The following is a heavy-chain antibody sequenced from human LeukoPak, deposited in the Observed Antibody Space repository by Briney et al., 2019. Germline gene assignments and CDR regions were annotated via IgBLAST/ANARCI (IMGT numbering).Heavy chain of an antibody. D-gene: IGHD5-12*01. CDR2: ISAYNGNT. V-gene: IGHV1-18*01. CDR3: ARKKWTTIPPNHYGMDV. CDR1: GYTFTSYG. J-gene: IGHJ6*02. Sequence: GASVTVSCKASGYTFTSYGISWVGQARGQGVEGMGWISAYNGNTNYAQKLQGRVTMTTDTSTSTAYMELRSLRSDDTAVYYCARKKWTTIPPNHYGMDVWGQGTTVTVSS.